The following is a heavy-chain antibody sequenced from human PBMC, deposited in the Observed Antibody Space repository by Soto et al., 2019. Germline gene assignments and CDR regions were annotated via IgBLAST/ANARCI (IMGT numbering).Heavy chain of an antibody. CDR1: GGTFSSYA. J-gene: IGHJ6*02. V-gene: IGHV1-69*06. CDR3: ARGHSTDCSNGVCSFFYNHEMDV. Sequence: GASVKVSCKASGGTFSSYAISWVRQAPGQGLEWMGGIIPIFGTANYAQKFQGRVTITADKSTSTAYMELSSLRSDDTAVYFCARGHSTDCSNGVCSFFYNHEMDVWGQGTTVTVSS. D-gene: IGHD2-8*01. CDR2: IIPIFGTA.